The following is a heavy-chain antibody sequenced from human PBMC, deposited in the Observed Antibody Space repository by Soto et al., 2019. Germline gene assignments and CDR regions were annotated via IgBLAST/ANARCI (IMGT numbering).Heavy chain of an antibody. Sequence: SETLSLTCAVYGGSFSGYYWSWIRQPPGKGLKRIGEINHSGSTNYNPSLKSRVTISVDTSKNQFSLKLSSVTAADTAVYYCARCLPNYYDSSGYYPTLDYWGQGTLVTVSS. CDR1: GGSFSGYY. CDR3: ARCLPNYYDSSGYYPTLDY. J-gene: IGHJ4*02. D-gene: IGHD3-22*01. CDR2: INHSGST. V-gene: IGHV4-34*01.